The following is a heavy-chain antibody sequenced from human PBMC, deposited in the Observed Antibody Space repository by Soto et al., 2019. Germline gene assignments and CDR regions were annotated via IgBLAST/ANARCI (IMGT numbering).Heavy chain of an antibody. CDR3: TSRIPLWGASNY. V-gene: IGHV3-49*03. CDR1: GFTFGDYS. J-gene: IGHJ4*02. D-gene: IGHD3-10*01. CDR2: IRSKAYGGTT. Sequence: PGGSLILSCTASGFTFGDYSMSWFRQAPGKGLEWVGFIRSKAYGGTTEYAASVKGRFTISRDDSKSIAYLQMNSLKTEDTAVYYCTSRIPLWGASNYWGQGTLVTVSS.